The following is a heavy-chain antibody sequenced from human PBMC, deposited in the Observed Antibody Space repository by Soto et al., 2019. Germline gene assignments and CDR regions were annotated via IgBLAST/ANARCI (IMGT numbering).Heavy chain of an antibody. CDR1: GYTFTNYG. V-gene: IGHV1-18*01. D-gene: IGHD3-10*01. J-gene: IGHJ5*02. Sequence: ASVKVSCKASGYTFTNYGISWVRQAPGQGLEWMGWISAYNGNTKHAQKLQGRVTMTTDTSTSTAYMELRSLRSDDTAVYYCARSVGSGSNDNDSNWFDPWGQGTLVTVSS. CDR3: ARSVGSGSNDNDSNWFDP. CDR2: ISAYNGNT.